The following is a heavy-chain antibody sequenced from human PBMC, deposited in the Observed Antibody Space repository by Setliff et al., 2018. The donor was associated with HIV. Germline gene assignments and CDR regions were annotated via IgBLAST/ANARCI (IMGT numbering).Heavy chain of an antibody. CDR3: VRGGLGFLDWCLPDS. V-gene: IGHV1-18*04. D-gene: IGHD2-21*02. CDR1: GYDFSSYS. Sequence: RASVKVSCKASGYDFSSYSMMWVRQTPGQGLEWLGWISGLTGEVRLAKEFQGRVTLTTSAYTAYMELKSLRSEDRGVYYCVRGGLGFLDWCLPDSWGQGTLVTVSS. CDR2: ISGLTGEV. J-gene: IGHJ4*02.